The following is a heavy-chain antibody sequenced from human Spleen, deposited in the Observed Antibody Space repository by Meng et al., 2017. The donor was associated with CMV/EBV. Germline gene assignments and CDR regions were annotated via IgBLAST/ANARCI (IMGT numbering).Heavy chain of an antibody. D-gene: IGHD5-18*01. V-gene: IGHV7-4-1*02. Sequence: SCKASGYTFTTYAMNWVRQVPGQGLEWMGWINTNTGNPIYAQGSTGRLVFSLDTSVSTAFLEIRSLKSEDTGVYYCTRGDVSSGFDSWGQGTLVTGSS. CDR3: TRGDVSSGFDS. CDR2: INTNTGNP. J-gene: IGHJ4*02. CDR1: GYTFTTYA.